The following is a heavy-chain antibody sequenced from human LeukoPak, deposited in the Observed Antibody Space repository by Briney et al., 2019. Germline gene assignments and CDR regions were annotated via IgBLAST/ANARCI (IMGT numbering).Heavy chain of an antibody. CDR2: IYHSGST. J-gene: IGHJ5*02. V-gene: IGHV4-38-2*02. Sequence: SETLSLTCTVSGYSISSGYYWGWIRQPPGKGLEWTGSIYHSGSTYYNPSLKSRVTISVDTSKNQFSLKLSSVTAADTAVYYCARVTHDILTGYYRGWFDPWGQGTLVTVSS. CDR1: GYSISSGYY. CDR3: ARVTHDILTGYYRGWFDP. D-gene: IGHD3-9*01.